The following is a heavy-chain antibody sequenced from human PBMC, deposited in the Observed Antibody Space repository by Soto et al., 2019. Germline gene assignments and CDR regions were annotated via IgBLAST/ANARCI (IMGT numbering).Heavy chain of an antibody. CDR3: AKECIAVAGPYWYFDL. Sequence: PGGSLRLSCAASGFTFSSYAMGWVRQAPGKGLEWVSAISGSGGSTYYADSVKGRFTISRDNSKNTLYLQMNSLRAEDTAVYYCAKECIAVAGPYWYFDLWGRGTLVTVSS. V-gene: IGHV3-23*01. D-gene: IGHD6-19*01. J-gene: IGHJ2*01. CDR1: GFTFSSYA. CDR2: ISGSGGST.